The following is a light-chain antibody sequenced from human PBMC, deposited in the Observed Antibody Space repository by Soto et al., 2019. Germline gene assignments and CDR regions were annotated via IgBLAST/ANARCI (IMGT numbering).Light chain of an antibody. CDR3: QQYNNWPPIT. Sequence: EIVMTQSPATLSVSPGERATLSCRASQTVSSNLAWYQQKPGQAPRLLIYGASTRATGIPARFSGSGSGTEFTLTISNLQSEDFAIYYCQQYNNWPPITFGPGTKVDIK. V-gene: IGKV3-15*01. CDR1: QTVSSN. J-gene: IGKJ3*01. CDR2: GAS.